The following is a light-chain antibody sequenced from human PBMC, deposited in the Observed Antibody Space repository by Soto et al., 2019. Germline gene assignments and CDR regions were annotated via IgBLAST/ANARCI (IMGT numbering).Light chain of an antibody. J-gene: IGLJ2*01. CDR3: CSYAGSSTLRVV. Sequence: QSALTQPASVSGSPGQSITISCTGTSSDVGSYNLVSWYQQHPGKAPKLMIYEVSKPPSGVSNRFSGSKSGNTASLTISGLQAEDEADYYCCSYAGSSTLRVVFGGGTKLTVL. CDR2: EVS. V-gene: IGLV2-23*02. CDR1: SSDVGSYNL.